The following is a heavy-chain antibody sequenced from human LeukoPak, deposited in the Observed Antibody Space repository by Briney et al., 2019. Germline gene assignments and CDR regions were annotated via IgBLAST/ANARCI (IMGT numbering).Heavy chain of an antibody. CDR3: ARDLWDTAPFGY. V-gene: IGHV3-30-3*01. D-gene: IGHD5-18*01. Sequence: GRSLRLSCAASGFTFSSYAMHWVRQAPGKGLEWVAVISYDGSNKYYAGSVKGRFTISRDNSKNTLYLQMNSLRAEDTAVYYCARDLWDTAPFGYWGQGTLVTVSS. CDR2: ISYDGSNK. J-gene: IGHJ4*02. CDR1: GFTFSSYA.